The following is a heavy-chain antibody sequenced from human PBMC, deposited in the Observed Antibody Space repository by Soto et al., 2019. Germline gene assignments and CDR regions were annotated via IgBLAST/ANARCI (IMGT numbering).Heavy chain of an antibody. CDR1: GFTVSNNY. J-gene: IGHJ5*02. CDR3: TRRPGS. CDR2: IYSGGNT. D-gene: IGHD7-27*01. V-gene: IGHV3-66*01. Sequence: EVQLVESGGGLVQPGASLRLSCAASGFTVSNNYMSWVRQAPGKGLEWVSFIYSGGNTYYADSVKGRFTISRDKSKNTRYLQMNNLRVEDTAVYYCTRRPGSWGQGTLVTVSS.